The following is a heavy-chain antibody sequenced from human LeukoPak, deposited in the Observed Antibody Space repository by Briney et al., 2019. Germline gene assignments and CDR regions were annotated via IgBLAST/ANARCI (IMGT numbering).Heavy chain of an antibody. V-gene: IGHV1-69*05. CDR1: GGTFNSFA. CDR3: ARGDWNYREGSRTIDY. CDR2: IIPIFGTQ. J-gene: IGHJ4*02. D-gene: IGHD1-7*01. Sequence: SVKVSCKASGGTFNSFAINWVRQAPGQGLEWMGRIIPIFGTQNYAQKFQGRVTFTTDESTSTAHMELSSLRSEDTAVYYCARGDWNYREGSRTIDYWGQGTLVTVSS.